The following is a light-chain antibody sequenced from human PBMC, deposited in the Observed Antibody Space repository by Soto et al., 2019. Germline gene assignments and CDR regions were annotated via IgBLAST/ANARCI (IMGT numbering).Light chain of an antibody. V-gene: IGKV3-15*01. J-gene: IGKJ3*01. Sequence: EEVMTQSPATLSVSPGDRATLSCRASQNIGTNVAWYQHKPGQAPRLLIYGESIRATDIPPRFSGSGSGSEFSLTVSSMQSDDCAVYYCQQYDNLPPVVTFGPGTKVDIK. CDR1: QNIGTN. CDR2: GES. CDR3: QQYDNLPPVVT.